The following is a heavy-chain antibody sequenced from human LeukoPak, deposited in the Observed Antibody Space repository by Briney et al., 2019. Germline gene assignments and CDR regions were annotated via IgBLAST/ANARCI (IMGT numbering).Heavy chain of an antibody. J-gene: IGHJ6*03. CDR3: ARGPNYDILTGYYRTYYYMDV. D-gene: IGHD3-9*01. V-gene: IGHV4-4*07. CDR1: GGSISSYY. CDR2: IYTSGST. Sequence: PSETLSLTCTVSGGSISSYYWSWIRQPAGKGLEWIGRIYTSGSTKYNPSLKSRVTMSVDTSKNLFSLKLTSVTAADTAVYYCARGPNYDILTGYYRTYYYMDVWGKGTRSPSP.